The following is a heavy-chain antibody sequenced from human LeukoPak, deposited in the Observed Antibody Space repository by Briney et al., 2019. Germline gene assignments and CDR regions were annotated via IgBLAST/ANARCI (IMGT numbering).Heavy chain of an antibody. V-gene: IGHV4-34*01. Sequence: SETLSLTCAVYGGSFSGYYWSWIRQPPGKGLEWIGKINRSGSTNYNPSLKSRVTISVDTSKNQFSLKLSSVTAADTAVYYCARNIGSGWYNWFDPWGQGTLVTVSS. CDR1: GGSFSGYY. D-gene: IGHD6-19*01. CDR3: ARNIGSGWYNWFDP. CDR2: INRSGST. J-gene: IGHJ5*02.